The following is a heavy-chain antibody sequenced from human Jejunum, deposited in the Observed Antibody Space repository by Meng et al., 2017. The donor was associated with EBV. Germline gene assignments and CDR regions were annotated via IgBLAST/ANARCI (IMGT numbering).Heavy chain of an antibody. CDR2: INHGGGA. D-gene: IGHD3-10*01. V-gene: IGHV4-34*01. Sequence: QAALQQWGAGLLKPSETLSLTFALYGGSFSDYYWTWIRQPPGKGLEWIGEINHGGGAIYNPSLKSRVTISVDTSKNQFSLKLSSVTAADTAVYYCARLGGYASGTYYPIDPWGQGTLVTVSS. J-gene: IGHJ5*02. CDR1: GGSFSDYY. CDR3: ARLGGYASGTYYPIDP.